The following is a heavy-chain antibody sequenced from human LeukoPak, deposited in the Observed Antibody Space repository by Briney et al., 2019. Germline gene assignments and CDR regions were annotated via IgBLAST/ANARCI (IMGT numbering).Heavy chain of an antibody. CDR2: VYYSGDTYSNTSLT. V-gene: IGHV4-39*01. Sequence: SETLSLSCTVSGGSLSSSIYFWAWIRQPPGGGLAWIGNVYYSGDTYSNTSLTYYNPSLKSRVTISVDTSMTQFSLKLRSVTAADTAVYYCARLEERDGYNSLSFDYWGQGTLVTVSS. J-gene: IGHJ4*02. CDR1: GGSLSSSIYF. CDR3: ARLEERDGYNSLSFDY. D-gene: IGHD5-12*01.